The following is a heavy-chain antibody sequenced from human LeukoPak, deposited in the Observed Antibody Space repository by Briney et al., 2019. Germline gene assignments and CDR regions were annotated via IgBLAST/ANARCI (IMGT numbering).Heavy chain of an antibody. V-gene: IGHV3-48*04. D-gene: IGHD1-14*01. J-gene: IGHJ6*02. CDR2: ISSSSSTI. CDR3: GRDRNTRYYYGMDV. CDR1: GFTFSSYS. Sequence: GGSQRLSCAASGFTFSSYSMNWVRQAPGKGLEWVSYISSSSSTIYYADSVKGRFTISRDNAKNSLYLQMNSLRAEDTAVYYCGRDRNTRYYYGMDVWGQGTTVTVSS.